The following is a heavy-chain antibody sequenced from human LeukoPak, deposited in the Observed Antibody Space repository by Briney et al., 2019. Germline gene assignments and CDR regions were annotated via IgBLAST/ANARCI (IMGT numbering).Heavy chain of an antibody. J-gene: IGHJ4*02. Sequence: PGGSLRLSCAASGFTFSGYEINWVRQAPGKGLEWVSYISSSGSAIYYADSVKGRFTISRDNSKNTLYLQMNSLRAEDTAIYFCAKGQSSSSWYLDSWGQGTLVTVSS. CDR1: GFTFSGYE. CDR2: ISSSGSAI. D-gene: IGHD6-13*01. CDR3: AKGQSSSSWYLDS. V-gene: IGHV3-48*03.